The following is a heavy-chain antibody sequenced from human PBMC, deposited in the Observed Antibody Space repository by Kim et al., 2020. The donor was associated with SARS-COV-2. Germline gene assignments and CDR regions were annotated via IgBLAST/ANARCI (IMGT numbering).Heavy chain of an antibody. Sequence: SETLSLTCTVSGGSVSSGSYYWSWIRQPPGKGLEWIGYIYYSGSTNYNPSLKSRVTISVDTSKNQFSLKLSSVTAADTAVYYCARDRVDYYDSSGYYYPKLGLDCWGQGTLVTVSS. CDR1: GGSVSSGSYY. CDR3: ARDRVDYYDSSGYYYPKLGLDC. J-gene: IGHJ4*02. D-gene: IGHD3-22*01. V-gene: IGHV4-61*01. CDR2: IYYSGST.